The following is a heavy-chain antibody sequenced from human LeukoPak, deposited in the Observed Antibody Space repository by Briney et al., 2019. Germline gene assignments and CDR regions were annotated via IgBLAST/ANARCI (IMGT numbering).Heavy chain of an antibody. D-gene: IGHD3-9*01. CDR3: ARDLRRYFDY. CDR1: GFTVSSNY. J-gene: IGHJ4*02. CDR2: IYSVGST. Sequence: GGSLRLSCAASGFTVSSNYMSWVRQAPGGGLQWVSVIYSVGSTYYADSVKGRFTISRDNSKNTLYLQMNSLRAEDTAVYYCARDLRRYFDYWGQGTLVTVSS. V-gene: IGHV3-66*01.